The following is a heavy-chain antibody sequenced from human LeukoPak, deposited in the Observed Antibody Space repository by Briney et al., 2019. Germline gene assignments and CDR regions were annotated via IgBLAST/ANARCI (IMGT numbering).Heavy chain of an antibody. CDR2: ISYDGSNK. Sequence: GGSLRLSCAASGFTFSSYAMHWVRQAPGKGLEWVAVISYDGSNKYYADSVKGRFTISRDNSKNTLYLQMNSLRAEDTAVYYCARSSGLNDFDYWGQGTLVTVSS. CDR1: GFTFSSYA. D-gene: IGHD3-22*01. CDR3: ARSSGLNDFDY. V-gene: IGHV3-30*14. J-gene: IGHJ4*02.